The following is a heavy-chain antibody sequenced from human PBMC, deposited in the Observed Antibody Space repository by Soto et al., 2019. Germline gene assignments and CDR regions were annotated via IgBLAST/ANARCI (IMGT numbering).Heavy chain of an antibody. Sequence: SETLSLTCTVSGGSISSGDYYWSWIRQPPGKGLEWIGYIYYSGSTYYNPSLKSRVTISVDTSKNQFSLKLSSVTAADTAVYYCARVPIAGGAITDYWGQGTLVTVS. D-gene: IGHD3-16*01. CDR2: IYYSGST. CDR3: ARVPIAGGAITDY. V-gene: IGHV4-30-4*01. J-gene: IGHJ4*02. CDR1: GGSISSGDYY.